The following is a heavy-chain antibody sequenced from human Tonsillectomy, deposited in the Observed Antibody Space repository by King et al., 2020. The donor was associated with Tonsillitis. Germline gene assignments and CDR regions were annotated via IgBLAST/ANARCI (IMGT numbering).Heavy chain of an antibody. Sequence: VQLVESGAEVTKPGASVKVSCKASGYTFTSYYMHWVRQAPGQGLEWMGIINPSAGSTSYAQKFQGRATMTRDTSTSTVYMELSSLTSEDTAVYYCARGQYYYDSSGHYPLYFDYWGQGTLITVSS. D-gene: IGHD3-22*01. CDR1: GYTFTSYY. V-gene: IGHV1-46*01. CDR2: INPSAGST. CDR3: ARGQYYYDSSGHYPLYFDY. J-gene: IGHJ4*02.